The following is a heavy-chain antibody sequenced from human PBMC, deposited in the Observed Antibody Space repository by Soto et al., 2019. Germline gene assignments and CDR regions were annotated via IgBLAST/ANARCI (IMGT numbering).Heavy chain of an antibody. J-gene: IGHJ4*02. V-gene: IGHV3-30-3*01. D-gene: IGHD2-2*01. CDR1: GFTFSSYA. Sequence: QVQLVESGGGVVQPGRSLRLSCAASGFTFSSYAMHWVRQAPGKGLEWVAVISYDGSNKYYADSVKGRFTISRDNSKNTLYLQMNCLRAEDAAVYYCAVGGDIVLVPAATPLFFGYWGQGTLVTVSS. CDR2: ISYDGSNK. CDR3: AVGGDIVLVPAATPLFFGY.